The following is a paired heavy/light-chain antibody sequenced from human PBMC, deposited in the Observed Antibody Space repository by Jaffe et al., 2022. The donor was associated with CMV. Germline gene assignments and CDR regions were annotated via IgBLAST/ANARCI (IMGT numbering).Heavy chain of an antibody. CDR1: GFTFKNYG. CDR2: IWYDGSNK. J-gene: IGHJ4*02. CDR3: AGEMTKLPGTPGTFDY. D-gene: IGHD1-1*01. V-gene: IGHV3-33*08. Sequence: QVQMIQSGGGVVQPGRSLRLSCAASGFTFKNYGMHWVRQTPGKGLEWVSVIWYDGSNKYYADSVKGRFIISRDNSKNTLYLQMDSLRDEDTAVYYCAGEMTKLPGTPGTFDYWGQGSPVIVSS.
Light chain of an antibody. Sequence: DIQMTQSPSTLSASVGDSVTITCRASQSIGSWLAWYQQRPGAAPKLLIYQSSRLERGVPSRFSGSGSGTEFTLTISNLEPDDYATYYCQQYNNFWTFGQGTRV. CDR1: QSIGSW. J-gene: IGKJ1*01. CDR2: QSS. CDR3: QQYNNFWT. V-gene: IGKV1-5*03.